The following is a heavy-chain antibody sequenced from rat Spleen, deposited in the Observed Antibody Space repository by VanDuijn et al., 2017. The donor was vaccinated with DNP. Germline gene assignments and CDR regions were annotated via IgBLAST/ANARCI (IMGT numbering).Heavy chain of an antibody. V-gene: IGHV5-22*01. CDR1: GFTFSDYY. D-gene: IGHD1-9*01. CDR3: ASHTYYGYDYFVY. CDR2: ISYDGSSI. J-gene: IGHJ2*01. Sequence: EVQLVESGGGLVQPGRSLKLSCATSGFTFSDYYMAWVRQAPKKGLEWVASISYDGSSIYYGDSVNGRFTISRDNAEGTLNLQMNSLRSEDTATYYCASHTYYGYDYFVYWGQGVMVTVSS.